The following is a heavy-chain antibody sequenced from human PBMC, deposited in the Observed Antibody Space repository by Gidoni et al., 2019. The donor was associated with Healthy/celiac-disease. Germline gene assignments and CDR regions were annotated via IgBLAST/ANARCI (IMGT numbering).Heavy chain of an antibody. CDR1: GGSFSGYS. V-gene: IGHV4-34*01. D-gene: IGHD6-13*01. CDR3: ARGLSSWYARDWFDP. J-gene: IGHJ5*02. CDR2: INHSGST. Sequence: QVQLQQWGAGLLKPSETLSLTCAVYGGSFSGYSWSWSRQPPGKGLEWIGEINHSGSTNYNPSLKSRGTIAVDTSKNQFSLKLSSVTAADTAVYYCARGLSSWYARDWFDPWGQGTLVTVSS.